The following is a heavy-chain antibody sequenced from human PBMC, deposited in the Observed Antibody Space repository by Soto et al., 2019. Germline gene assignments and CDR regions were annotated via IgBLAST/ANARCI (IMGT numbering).Heavy chain of an antibody. CDR3: VIAPFWSGYYNFDY. D-gene: IGHD3-3*01. V-gene: IGHV1-69*13. CDR2: IIPIFGTA. CDR1: GGTFSSYA. J-gene: IGHJ4*02. Sequence: SVKVSCKASGGTFSSYAISWVRQAPGQGLEWMRGIIPIFGTANYAQKFQGRVTITADESTSTAYMELSSLRSEDTAVYYCVIAPFWSGYYNFDYWGQGTLVTVSS.